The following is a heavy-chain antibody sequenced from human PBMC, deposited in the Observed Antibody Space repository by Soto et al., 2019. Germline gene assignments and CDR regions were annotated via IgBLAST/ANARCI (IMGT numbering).Heavy chain of an antibody. V-gene: IGHV3-30*03. CDR3: ATEPYSNSWYGTYGVDV. CDR2: ISNDGSDK. J-gene: IGHJ6*02. CDR1: EFTLSSSG. Sequence: QVQLVESGGGVVQHGRSLRLSCAASEFTLSSSGMHWVRQAPGKGLEWVAVISNDGSDKYYADSVKRRFTISRDNSKNIVYLQMNSLRAGDTAGYYWATEPYSNSWYGTYGVDVWGQGTTVSVSS. D-gene: IGHD6-13*01.